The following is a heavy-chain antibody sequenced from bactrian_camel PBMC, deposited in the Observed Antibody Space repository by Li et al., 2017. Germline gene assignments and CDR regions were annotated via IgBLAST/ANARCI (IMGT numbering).Heavy chain of an antibody. D-gene: IGHD6*01. J-gene: IGHJ4*01. CDR2: ISSDNST. Sequence: HVQLVESGGGSVQAGGSLRLSCAASGFSFRGYAISWFRQGPGKEREGVASISSDNSTTYADSVKGRFTTSIDNARNTHYLQMDSLKPEDTATYFCAVAFAQLTYARDWYCPSEYRYWGQGTQVTVS. CDR3: AVAFAQLTYARDWYCPSEYRY. CDR1: GFSFRGYA. V-gene: IGHV3S9*01.